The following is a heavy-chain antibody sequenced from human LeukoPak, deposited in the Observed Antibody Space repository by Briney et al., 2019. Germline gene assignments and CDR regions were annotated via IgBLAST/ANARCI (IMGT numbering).Heavy chain of an antibody. Sequence: ASVKVSCKASGYTFTSYGISWVRQAPGQGLEWMGWISAYNGNTNYAQKLQGRVTMTRNTSISTAYMELSSLRSEDTAVYYCARAPTIPRFLEWLTKGPWFDPWGQGTLVTVSS. CDR3: ARAPTIPRFLEWLTKGPWFDP. D-gene: IGHD3-3*01. CDR2: ISAYNGNT. J-gene: IGHJ5*02. V-gene: IGHV1-18*01. CDR1: GYTFTSYG.